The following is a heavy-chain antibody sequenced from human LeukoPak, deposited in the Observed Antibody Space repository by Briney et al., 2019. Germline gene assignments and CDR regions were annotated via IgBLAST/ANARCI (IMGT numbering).Heavy chain of an antibody. Sequence: PGGSRRLSCAAPGFTFSTYGIHWVRPAPGKGREWVAVMWVDGSKKHTAHSAKGRFTISRDNSKNTLYLQMNSLRAEDTAVYDCATGEYYGSGSPWDYWGQGTLVTVSS. J-gene: IGHJ4*02. CDR1: GFTFSTYG. CDR3: ATGEYYGSGSPWDY. CDR2: MWVDGSKK. D-gene: IGHD3-10*01. V-gene: IGHV3-33*01.